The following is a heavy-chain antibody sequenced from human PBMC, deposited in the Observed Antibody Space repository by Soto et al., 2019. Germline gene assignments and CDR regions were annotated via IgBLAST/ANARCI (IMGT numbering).Heavy chain of an antibody. CDR2: IYPGDSDT. D-gene: IGHD6-6*01. V-gene: IGHV5-51*01. CDR1: GYSFTSYW. CDR3: ARLDSSGYYYYGMDF. J-gene: IGHJ6*02. Sequence: GESLRVSCKGSGYSFTSYWIGWVRQMPGKGLEWMGIIYPGDSDTRYSPSFQGQVTISADKSINTAYLQWSSLKASDTAMYYCARLDSSGYYYYGMDFCGQGTTVTVS.